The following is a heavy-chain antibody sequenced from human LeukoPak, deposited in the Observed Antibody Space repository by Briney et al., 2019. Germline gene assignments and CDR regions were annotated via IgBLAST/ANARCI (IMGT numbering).Heavy chain of an antibody. D-gene: IGHD6-25*01. Sequence: GESLKIPCKGSGYSFTSYWIGWVRQMPGKGLEWMGIIYPGDSDTRYSPSFQGQVTISADKSISTAYLQWSSLKASDTAMYYCAISAHYYYYYMDVWGKGTTVTVSS. J-gene: IGHJ6*03. CDR2: IYPGDSDT. CDR1: GYSFTSYW. CDR3: AISAHYYYYYMDV. V-gene: IGHV5-51*01.